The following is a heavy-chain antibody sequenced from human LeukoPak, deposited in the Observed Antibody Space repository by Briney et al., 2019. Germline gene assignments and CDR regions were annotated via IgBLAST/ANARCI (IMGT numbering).Heavy chain of an antibody. CDR1: GYTFTGCY. CDR3: ARALQSPYYMDV. V-gene: IGHV1-2*02. J-gene: IGHJ6*03. Sequence: TSVKVSCKASGYTFTGCYMHWVRQAPGQGLEWMGWINPNSGGTNYAQKFQGRVTMTRDTSISTAYMELSRLRSDDTAVYYCARALQSPYYMDVWGKGTTVTVSS. CDR2: INPNSGGT. D-gene: IGHD5-24*01.